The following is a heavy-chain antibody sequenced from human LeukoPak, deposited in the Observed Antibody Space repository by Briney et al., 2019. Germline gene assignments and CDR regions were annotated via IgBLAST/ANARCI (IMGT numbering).Heavy chain of an antibody. CDR1: GHTFRGNY. Sequence: ALVKISCKASGHTFRGNYIHWLRQAPGQGLEWMGWIDANNGDTKSAQKLQGRVTMSRDTSISTAYMDLSSLSPDDAAVYYCARDPSSVTLYFFDYWGQGTLVTVSS. V-gene: IGHV1-2*02. CDR3: ARDPSSVTLYFFDY. CDR2: IDANNGDT. D-gene: IGHD4-11*01. J-gene: IGHJ4*02.